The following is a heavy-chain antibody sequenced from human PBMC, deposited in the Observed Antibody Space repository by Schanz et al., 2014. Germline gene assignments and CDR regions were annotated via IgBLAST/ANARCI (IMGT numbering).Heavy chain of an antibody. D-gene: IGHD5-12*01. V-gene: IGHV3-9*01. CDR2: MSWNAGSL. J-gene: IGHJ4*02. CDR1: GFRFDDYA. CDR3: ARPRDGYNEFDS. Sequence: EVQLVESGGGLVQPGRSLRLSCVASGFRFDDYAMHWVRQAPGKGLEWVSGMSWNAGSLGYGDSVKGRFTISRDNSKNTLYLQVNSLRAEDTAVYYCARPRDGYNEFDSWGPGTLVTV.